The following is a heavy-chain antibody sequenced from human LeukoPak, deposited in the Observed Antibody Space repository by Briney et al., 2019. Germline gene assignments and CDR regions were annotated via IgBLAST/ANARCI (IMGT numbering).Heavy chain of an antibody. J-gene: IGHJ4*02. V-gene: IGHV1-8*02. D-gene: IGHD2-15*01. CDR2: MNPNSGNT. CDR1: GYTFTSYD. CDR3: ARAIVVVVAASMGY. Sequence: GASVKVSCKASGYTFTSYDINWVRQATGQGLEWMGWMNPNSGNTGYAQKFQGRVTMTRDTSISTAYMELSRLRSDDTAVYYCARAIVVVVAASMGYWGQGTLVTVSS.